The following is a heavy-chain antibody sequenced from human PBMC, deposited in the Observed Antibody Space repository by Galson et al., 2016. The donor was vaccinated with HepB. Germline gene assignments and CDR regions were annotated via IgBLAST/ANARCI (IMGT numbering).Heavy chain of an antibody. V-gene: IGHV3-33*01. Sequence: SLRLSCAASGFTFSSHFMHWVRQAPGKGLEWVAIRWTNGNGNYADSVRGRFTISRDISKNTLYLQTNNLRSEDTAVYYCVREDGCNSCQSGGFDSWGQGTLVTVSS. CDR1: GFTFSSHF. J-gene: IGHJ5*01. D-gene: IGHD2-2*01. CDR3: VREDGCNSCQSGGFDS. CDR2: RWTNGNG.